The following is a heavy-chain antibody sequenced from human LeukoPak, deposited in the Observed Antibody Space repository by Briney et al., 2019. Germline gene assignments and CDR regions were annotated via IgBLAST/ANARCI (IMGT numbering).Heavy chain of an antibody. CDR3: ARGNSGYDFFYVGNFDY. D-gene: IGHD5-12*01. CDR2: IYYSGST. Sequence: SQTPSLTCTVSGGSISSGDYYWSWIRQPPGKGLEWIGYIYYSGSTYYNPSLKSRVTISVDTSKNQFSLKLSSVTAADTAVYYCARGNSGYDFFYVGNFDYWGQGTLVTVSS. V-gene: IGHV4-30-4*08. J-gene: IGHJ4*02. CDR1: GGSISSGDYY.